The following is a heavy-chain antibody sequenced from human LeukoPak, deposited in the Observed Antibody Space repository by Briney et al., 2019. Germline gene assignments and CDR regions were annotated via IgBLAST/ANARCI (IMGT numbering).Heavy chain of an antibody. CDR2: IRGTGVNT. D-gene: IGHD6-13*01. Sequence: GGSLRLSCAASGFTFSSYAMNWVRQAPGKGLEWVASIRGTGVNTYYADSAKGRFTISRDNSKNTLYLQMNSLRAEDTAVYYCAKEGSPIAAAGIFDYWGQGTLVTVSS. CDR1: GFTFSSYA. V-gene: IGHV3-23*01. J-gene: IGHJ4*02. CDR3: AKEGSPIAAAGIFDY.